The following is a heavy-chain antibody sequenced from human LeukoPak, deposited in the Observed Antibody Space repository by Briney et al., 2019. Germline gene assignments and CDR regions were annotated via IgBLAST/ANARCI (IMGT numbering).Heavy chain of an antibody. J-gene: IGHJ4*02. D-gene: IGHD4-17*01. CDR3: ASLTTVTTGDDY. Sequence: ASVKVSCKASGYTFTGYYMHWVRQAPGQGLEWMGWINPNSGGTNYAQKFQGRVTITTDESTSTAYMELSSLRSEDTAVYYCASLTTVTTGDDYWGQGTLVTVSS. V-gene: IGHV1-2*02. CDR2: INPNSGGT. CDR1: GYTFTGYY.